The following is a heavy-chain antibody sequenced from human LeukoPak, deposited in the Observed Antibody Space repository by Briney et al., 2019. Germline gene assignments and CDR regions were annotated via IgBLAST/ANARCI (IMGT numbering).Heavy chain of an antibody. V-gene: IGHV3-23*01. CDR1: GFRFSDAA. D-gene: IGHD3-16*02. J-gene: IGHJ3*02. CDR3: AKDIELSI. Sequence: GGSLGLSCAASGFRFSDAAMTWVRQAPGKGLEWVSLIGSVGHSTYYGDSVKGRFTISRDNSKNTLSLQMNSLRVEDTAMYYCAKDIELSILGLGTMVTVSS. CDR2: IGSVGHST.